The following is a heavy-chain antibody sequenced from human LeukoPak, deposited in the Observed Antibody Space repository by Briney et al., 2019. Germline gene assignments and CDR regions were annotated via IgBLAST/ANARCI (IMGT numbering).Heavy chain of an antibody. CDR2: IWYDGSNK. V-gene: IGHV3-33*01. D-gene: IGHD3-22*01. Sequence: GRSLGLSCAASGFTFSSYGMHWVRQAPGKGLEWVAVIWYDGSNKYYADSVKGRFSISRDNSKNTLYLQMNGLRAEDTAVYYCARPQEKYYYDSSGYDYWGQGTLVTVSS. CDR1: GFTFSSYG. CDR3: ARPQEKYYYDSSGYDY. J-gene: IGHJ4*02.